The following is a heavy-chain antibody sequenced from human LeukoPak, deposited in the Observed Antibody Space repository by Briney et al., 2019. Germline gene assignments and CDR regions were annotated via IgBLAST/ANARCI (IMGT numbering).Heavy chain of an antibody. CDR3: AREDYCSSTSCPGGNWFDP. CDR1: GFTFSSYG. CDR2: IWYDGSNK. V-gene: IGHV3-33*01. Sequence: PGGSLRLSCAASGFTFSSYGMHWVRQAPGKGLEWEAVIWYDGSNKYYADSVKGRFTISRDNYKNTLYLQMNSLRAEDTAVYYCAREDYCSSTSCPGGNWFDPWGQGTLVTVSS. D-gene: IGHD2-2*01. J-gene: IGHJ5*02.